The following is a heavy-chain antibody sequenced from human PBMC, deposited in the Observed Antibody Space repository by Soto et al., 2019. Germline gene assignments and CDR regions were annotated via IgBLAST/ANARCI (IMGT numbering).Heavy chain of an antibody. V-gene: IGHV1-46*01. D-gene: IGHD2-21*01. CDR2: INPSGGST. J-gene: IGHJ6*02. CDR1: GYTFTSYY. CDR3: ARVEMATKLIYGMDV. Sequence: ASVKVSCKASGYTFTSYYMHWVRQAPGQGLEWMGIINPSGGSTSYAQKFQGRVTMTRDTSTSTVYMELSSLRSEDTAVYYCARVEMATKLIYGMDVWGQGTTVTVSS.